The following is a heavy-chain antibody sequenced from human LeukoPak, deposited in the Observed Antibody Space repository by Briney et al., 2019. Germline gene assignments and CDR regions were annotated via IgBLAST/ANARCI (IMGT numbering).Heavy chain of an antibody. CDR3: ARPGKLGILGY. D-gene: IGHD7-27*01. CDR2: INPNSGGT. CDR1: GGTFSSYA. V-gene: IGHV1-2*02. Sequence: EASVKVSCKASGGTFSSYAISWVRQAPGQGLEWMGWINPNSGGTNYAQKFQGRVTMTRVTSISTAYMELSRLRSDDTAVYYCARPGKLGILGYWGQGTLVTVSS. J-gene: IGHJ4*02.